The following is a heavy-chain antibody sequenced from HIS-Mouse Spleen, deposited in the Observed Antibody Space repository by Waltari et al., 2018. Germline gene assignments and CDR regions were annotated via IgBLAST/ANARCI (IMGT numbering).Heavy chain of an antibody. D-gene: IGHD6-13*01. J-gene: IGHJ2*01. CDR2: IYYSGST. Sequence: QLQLQESGPGLVKPSETLSLTCTVSGGSISSSSYYWGWIRQPPGKGLEGIGSIYYSGSTYYSRSLKSRVTISVDTSKNQFSRKLSSVTAGDTAVYYCAREIPYSSSWYDWYFDLWGRGTLVTVSS. CDR1: GGSISSSSYY. V-gene: IGHV4-39*07. CDR3: AREIPYSSSWYDWYFDL.